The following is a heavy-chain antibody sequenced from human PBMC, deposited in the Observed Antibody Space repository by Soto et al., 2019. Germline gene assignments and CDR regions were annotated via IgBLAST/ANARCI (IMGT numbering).Heavy chain of an antibody. J-gene: IGHJ3*02. CDR1: GFTFSSYG. Sequence: QVQLVESGGGVVQPGRSLRLSCAASGFTFSSYGMHWVRQAPGKGLEWVAVIWYDGSNKYYADSVKGRFTISRDNSKNTLYLQMNSLRAEDTAVYYCARYQTAVRGVIKLFDIWGQGTMVTVSS. V-gene: IGHV3-33*01. D-gene: IGHD3-10*01. CDR2: IWYDGSNK. CDR3: ARYQTAVRGVIKLFDI.